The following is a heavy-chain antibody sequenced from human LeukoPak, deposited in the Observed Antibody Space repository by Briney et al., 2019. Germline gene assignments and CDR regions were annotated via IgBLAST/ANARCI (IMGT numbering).Heavy chain of an antibody. D-gene: IGHD3-22*01. CDR3: AREAHDSSGYYYPSDFDY. V-gene: IGHV3-7*01. J-gene: IGHJ4*02. CDR1: GFTFSSYW. CDR2: IKQDGSEK. Sequence: GGSLRLSCAASGFTFSSYWMSWVRQAPGKGLEWVANIKQDGSEKYYVDSVKGRFTISRDNANNSLYLQMNSLRAEDTAVYYCAREAHDSSGYYYPSDFDYWGQGTLVTVSS.